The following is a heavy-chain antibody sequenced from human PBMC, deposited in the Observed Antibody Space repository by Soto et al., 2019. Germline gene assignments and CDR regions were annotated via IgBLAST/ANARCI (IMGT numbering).Heavy chain of an antibody. CDR3: VKDRFYGSGSYTVFDY. Sequence: EVQLLESGGGLVQPGGSLRLSCAASGFTFHNYAMSWVRQAPGKGLEWVSAISGSGGSTYYADSVKGRFTISRDNSKSTLDLQMNSLRAEDTAVYYCVKDRFYGSGSYTVFDYWGQGTLVTVSS. CDR1: GFTFHNYA. D-gene: IGHD3-10*01. V-gene: IGHV3-23*01. CDR2: ISGSGGST. J-gene: IGHJ4*02.